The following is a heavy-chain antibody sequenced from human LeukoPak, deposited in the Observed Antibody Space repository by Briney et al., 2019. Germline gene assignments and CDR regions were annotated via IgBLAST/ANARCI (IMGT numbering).Heavy chain of an antibody. Sequence: KPSETLSLTCTVSGGSISSYYWSWIRQPPGKGLEWIGYIYYSGSTNCNPSLKSRVTISVDTSKNQFSLKLSSVTAADTAVYYCARVPEDYYDSSGYYYYYYGMDVWGQGTTVTVSS. CDR3: ARVPEDYYDSSGYYYYYYGMDV. J-gene: IGHJ6*02. CDR2: IYYSGST. D-gene: IGHD3-22*01. V-gene: IGHV4-59*01. CDR1: GGSISSYY.